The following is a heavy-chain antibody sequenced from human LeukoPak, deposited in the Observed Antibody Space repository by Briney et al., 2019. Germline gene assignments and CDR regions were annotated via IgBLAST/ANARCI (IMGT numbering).Heavy chain of an antibody. Sequence: GESPKISCKGSGYSFTSYWIGWVRQMPGKGLEWMGIIYPGDSDTRYSPSFQGQVTISADKSISTAYLQWSSLKASDTAMYYCARVVVPAAMGNWFDPWGQGTLVTVSS. V-gene: IGHV5-51*01. CDR1: GYSFTSYW. CDR3: ARVVVPAAMGNWFDP. CDR2: IYPGDSDT. D-gene: IGHD2-2*01. J-gene: IGHJ5*02.